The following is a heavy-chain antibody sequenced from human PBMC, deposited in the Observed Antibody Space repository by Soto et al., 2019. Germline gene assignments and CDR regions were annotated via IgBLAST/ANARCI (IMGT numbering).Heavy chain of an antibody. J-gene: IGHJ4*02. V-gene: IGHV4-34*01. CDR1: GGSFSGYY. D-gene: IGHD3-16*01. CDR3: ARAPIGGYGGKVLGY. CDR2: INHSGST. Sequence: SETLSLTCAVYGGSFSGYYWSWIRQPPGKGLEWIGEINHSGSTNYNPSLKSRVTISVDTSKNQFSLKLSSVTAADTAVYYCARAPIGGYGGKVLGYWGQGTLVTVS.